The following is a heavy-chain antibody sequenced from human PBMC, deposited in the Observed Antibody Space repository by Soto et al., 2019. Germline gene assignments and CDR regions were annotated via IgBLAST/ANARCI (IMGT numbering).Heavy chain of an antibody. V-gene: IGHV1-8*01. CDR1: GYTFTSYD. CDR3: ARGNTIQPNPIYAMDV. J-gene: IGHJ6*02. D-gene: IGHD3-3*01. CDR2: MNPNNGNT. Sequence: QVQLVQSGAEVKKPGASVKVSCKASGYTFTSYDMNWVRQATGQGLEWLGYMNPNNGNTGYAQKFQGRVTMTSDTSISTAYMELSSLRSEDTAVYYWARGNTIQPNPIYAMDVWGQGTTVTGSS.